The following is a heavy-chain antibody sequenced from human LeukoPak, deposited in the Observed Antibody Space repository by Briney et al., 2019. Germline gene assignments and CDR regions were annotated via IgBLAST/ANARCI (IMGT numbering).Heavy chain of an antibody. D-gene: IGHD2-15*01. CDR1: GGTFSSYA. Sequence: ASVKVSCKASGGTFSSYAISWVRQAPGQGLEWMGGIIPIFGIANYAQKFQGRVTITADESTSTAYMELSSLRSEDTAVYYCARETRGGFDIWGQGTMVTVSS. CDR3: ARETRGGFDI. CDR2: IIPIFGIA. J-gene: IGHJ3*02. V-gene: IGHV1-69*13.